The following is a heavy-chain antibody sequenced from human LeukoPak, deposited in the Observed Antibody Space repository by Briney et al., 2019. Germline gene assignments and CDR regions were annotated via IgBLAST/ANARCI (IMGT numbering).Heavy chain of an antibody. CDR2: IYHSGST. CDR1: GGSISTYY. Sequence: SETLSLTCTVPGGSISTYYWNWIRQPPGKGLEWIGYIYHSGSTNYNPSLQSRVTISVGTSKNLFSLNLNSVTAADTAVYYCARGGAARLHFQNWGQGTLVTVSS. J-gene: IGHJ1*01. V-gene: IGHV4-59*01. D-gene: IGHD6-6*01. CDR3: ARGGAARLHFQN.